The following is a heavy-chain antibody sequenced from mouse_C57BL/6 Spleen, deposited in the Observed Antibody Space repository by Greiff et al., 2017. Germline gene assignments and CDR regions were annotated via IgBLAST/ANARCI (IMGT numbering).Heavy chain of an antibody. Sequence: VQLQQSGPGLVKPSQSLSLTCSVTGYSITSGYYWNWIRQFPGNKLEWMGYISYDGSNNYNPSLKNRISITRYTSKNQFFLKLNSVTTEDTATYYCARRDYGYAWFAYWGQGTLVTVSS. V-gene: IGHV3-6*01. CDR3: ARRDYGYAWFAY. J-gene: IGHJ3*01. D-gene: IGHD2-2*01. CDR1: GYSITSGYY. CDR2: ISYDGSN.